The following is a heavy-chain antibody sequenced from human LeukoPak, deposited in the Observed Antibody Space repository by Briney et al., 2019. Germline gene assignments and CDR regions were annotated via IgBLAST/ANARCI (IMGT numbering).Heavy chain of an antibody. Sequence: PGGSLRLSCAVSGFTFSTYWMSWVRQTPGMGLEWVANINQDGSEIYYVDSVKGRFTISRDNAKNSLYLQMNSLSAEDTAVYYCARDKVVGPTILDCWGQGTLVTVPS. CDR1: GFTFSTYW. CDR2: INQDGSEI. D-gene: IGHD1-26*01. J-gene: IGHJ4*02. CDR3: ARDKVVGPTILDC. V-gene: IGHV3-7*03.